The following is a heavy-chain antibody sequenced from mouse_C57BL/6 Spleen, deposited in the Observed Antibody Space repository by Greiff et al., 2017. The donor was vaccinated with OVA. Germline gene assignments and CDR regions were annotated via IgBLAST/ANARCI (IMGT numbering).Heavy chain of an antibody. CDR1: GYTFTDYY. D-gene: IGHD2-3*01. CDR2: INPNNGGT. Sequence: EVQLHQSGPELVKPGASVKISCKASGYTFTDYYMNWVKQSHGKSLEWIGDINPNNGGTSYNQKFKGKATLTVDKSSSTAYMELRSLTSEDSAVYYCARYDGRHYFDYWGQGTTLTVSS. CDR3: ARYDGRHYFDY. V-gene: IGHV1-26*01. J-gene: IGHJ2*01.